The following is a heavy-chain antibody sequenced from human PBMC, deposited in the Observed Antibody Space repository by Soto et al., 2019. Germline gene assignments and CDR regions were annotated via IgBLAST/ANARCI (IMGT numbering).Heavy chain of an antibody. CDR3: ARVLYIPLNSSTSCPSLDY. CDR1: GGTFSSYA. CDR2: IIPIFGTA. J-gene: IGHJ4*02. V-gene: IGHV1-69*13. Sequence: ASVKVSCKASGGTFSSYAISWVRQAPGQGLEWMGGIIPIFGTANYAQKFQGRVTITADESTSTAYMELSSLRSEDTAVYYCARVLYIPLNSSTSCPSLDYWGQGTLVTVSS. D-gene: IGHD2-2*01.